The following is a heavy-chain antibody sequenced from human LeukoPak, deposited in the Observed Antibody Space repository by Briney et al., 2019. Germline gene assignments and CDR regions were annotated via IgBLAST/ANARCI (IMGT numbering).Heavy chain of an antibody. CDR3: ARDWNSMGYYYHMDV. J-gene: IGHJ6*03. V-gene: IGHV3-21*01. CDR1: GFSFSSYS. CDR2: ISSGNIYI. Sequence: SGGSLRLSCAASGFSFSSYSMNWVRQAPGKGLEWVSCISSGNIYIYYADSVKGRFTISRDNAKNSLFLQMNSLRAEDTAVYYYARDWNSMGYYYHMDVWGKGTTVTVSS. D-gene: IGHD2/OR15-2a*01.